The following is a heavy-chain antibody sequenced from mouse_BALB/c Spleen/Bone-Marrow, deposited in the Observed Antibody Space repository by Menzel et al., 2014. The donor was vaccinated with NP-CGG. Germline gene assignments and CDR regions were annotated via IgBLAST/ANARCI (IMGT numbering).Heavy chain of an antibody. CDR3: TRGLLRRGGYFDV. D-gene: IGHD2-3*01. CDR2: IYPGNSDT. V-gene: IGHV1-5*01. J-gene: IGHJ1*01. Sequence: AQLQQSGTVLARPGASVKMSCKASGYSFTSYWMHWVKQRPGQGLEWIGAIYPGNSDTSYNQKFKGKAKLTAVTSASTAYMELSSLTNEDSAVYYCTRGLLRRGGYFDVWGAGTTVTASS. CDR1: GYSFTSYW.